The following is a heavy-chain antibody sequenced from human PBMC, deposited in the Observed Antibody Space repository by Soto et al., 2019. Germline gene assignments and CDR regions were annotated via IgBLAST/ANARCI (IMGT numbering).Heavy chain of an antibody. J-gene: IGHJ4*02. V-gene: IGHV3-21*01. CDR3: ASELRATVVPAAIPDY. CDR2: ISSSSSYI. Sequence: EVQLVESGGGLVKPGGSLRLSCADSGFTFSSYSMNWVRQAPGKGLEWVSSISSSSSYIYYADSVKGRFTISRDNAKNSLYLQMNSLRAEDTAVYNCASELRATVVPAAIPDYWGQGTLVTVSS. D-gene: IGHD2-2*01. CDR1: GFTFSSYS.